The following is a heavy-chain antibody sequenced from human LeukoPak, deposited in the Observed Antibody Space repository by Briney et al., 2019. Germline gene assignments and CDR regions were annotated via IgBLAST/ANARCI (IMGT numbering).Heavy chain of an antibody. CDR2: TRSDESYK. CDR1: GFPFKLYG. V-gene: IGHV3-30*02. CDR3: AKDGTRFTNVWSGYYAEP. Sequence: GGSLRLSCQPSGFPFKLYGMHWARQAPGKGLEWVAFTRSDESYKYYADSVKGRFIVSRDNSENTLYLQMNGLTTEDTAVYYCAKDGTRFTNVWSGYYAEPWGQGILVTVSS. D-gene: IGHD3-3*01. J-gene: IGHJ4*02.